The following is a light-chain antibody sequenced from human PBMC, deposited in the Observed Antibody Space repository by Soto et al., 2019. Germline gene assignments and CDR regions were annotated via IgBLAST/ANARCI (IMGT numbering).Light chain of an antibody. CDR3: CSYTGSSTPSV. CDR1: SSDVGSYNL. J-gene: IGLJ1*01. V-gene: IGLV2-23*02. Sequence: QSVLTQPASVSGSPGQSITISCTGTSSDVGSYNLVSWYQQHPGKAPKLMISEVSKRPSGVSDRFSGSKSGNTASLTISGLQAEDEADYYCCSYTGSSTPSVFGTGTKVTVL. CDR2: EVS.